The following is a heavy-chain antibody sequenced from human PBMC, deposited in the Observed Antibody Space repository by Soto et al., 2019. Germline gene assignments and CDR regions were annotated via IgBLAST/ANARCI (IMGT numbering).Heavy chain of an antibody. J-gene: IGHJ6*02. V-gene: IGHV4-34*01. CDR2: INHSGST. Sequence: SETLSLTYAVYGGSFSGYYWSWIRQPPGKGLEWIGEINHSGSTNYNPSLKSRVTISVDTSKNQFSLKLSSVTAADTAVYYCARGRGCATASRFFVYGMDVWGQGTTVTFSS. CDR1: GGSFSGYY. D-gene: IGHD6-6*01. CDR3: ARGRGCATASRFFVYGMDV.